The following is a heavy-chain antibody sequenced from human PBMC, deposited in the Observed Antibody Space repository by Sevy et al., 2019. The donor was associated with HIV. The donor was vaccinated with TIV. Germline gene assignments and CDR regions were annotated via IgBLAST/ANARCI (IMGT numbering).Heavy chain of an antibody. CDR1: GSTLSKLS. V-gene: IGHV1-24*01. D-gene: IGHD3-22*01. Sequence: ASVKVSCKVSGSTLSKLSMHWVRQAPGKGLEWMGRFDPEDGETIYSLKFQGRVTMTEDTSTDTAYMELSSLRSEDTAVYHCAAAREYYEDTSGYLDYWGQGTLVTVSS. CDR3: AAAREYYEDTSGYLDY. CDR2: FDPEDGET. J-gene: IGHJ4*02.